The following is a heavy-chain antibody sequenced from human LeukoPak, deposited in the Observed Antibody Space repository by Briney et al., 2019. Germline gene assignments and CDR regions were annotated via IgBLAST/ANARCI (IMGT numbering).Heavy chain of an antibody. CDR3: ARNSYYDLWSGYPTY. V-gene: IGHV3-53*01. Sequence: PGGSLRLSCAAAGFTVGRNYMSWVRQAPGKGLEWVSLIDSDRSTYYADYVQGRFPISRDNSKHTLYHQMNSLRAEDTAVYYCARNSYYDLWSGYPTYWGQGTLVTASS. CDR1: GFTVGRNY. CDR2: IDSDRST. D-gene: IGHD3-3*01. J-gene: IGHJ4*02.